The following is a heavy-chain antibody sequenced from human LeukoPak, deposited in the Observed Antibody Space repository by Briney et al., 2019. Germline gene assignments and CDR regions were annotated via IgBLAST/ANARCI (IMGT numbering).Heavy chain of an antibody. CDR2: TTWNGGST. D-gene: IGHD6-19*01. CDR3: ARDPGDILVAGTFDY. J-gene: IGHJ4*02. CDR1: GFTFDDYG. V-gene: IGHV3-20*04. Sequence: PRGSLRLSCAASGFTFDDYGMSWVRQAPGKGLEWVSGTTWNGGSTGYADSVKGRFTISRDNAKNSLYLQMNSLRAEDTAFYYCARDPGDILVAGTFDYWGQGTLVTVSS.